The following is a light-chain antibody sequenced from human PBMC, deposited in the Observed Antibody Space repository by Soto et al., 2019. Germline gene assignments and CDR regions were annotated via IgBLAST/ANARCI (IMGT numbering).Light chain of an antibody. J-gene: IGKJ1*01. CDR3: QQYGSSFPT. V-gene: IGKV3-20*01. CDR1: ERIYSAY. CDR2: GAS. Sequence: EVVLTQTPGTLSFSRGERATLSCRASERIYSAYLGWYQQRPGQDPRLLMYGASSRATGIPDRFSGSGSGTDLTLTISRLEPEDFVVYYCQQYGSSFPTFGQGSKVDI.